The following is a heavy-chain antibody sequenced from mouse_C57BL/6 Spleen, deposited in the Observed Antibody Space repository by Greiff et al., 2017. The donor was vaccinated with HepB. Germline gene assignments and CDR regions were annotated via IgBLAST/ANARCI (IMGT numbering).Heavy chain of an antibody. CDR2: IDPEDGDT. CDR3: TTRGNYVNYYAMDY. CDR1: GFNIKDYY. J-gene: IGHJ4*01. Sequence: VQLQQSGAELVRPGASVKLSCTASGFNIKDYYMHWVKQRPEQGLEWIGRIDPEDGDTEYAPKFQGKATMTADTSSNTAYLQLSSLTSEDTAVYYCTTRGNYVNYYAMDYWGQGTSVTVSS. D-gene: IGHD2-1*01. V-gene: IGHV14-1*01.